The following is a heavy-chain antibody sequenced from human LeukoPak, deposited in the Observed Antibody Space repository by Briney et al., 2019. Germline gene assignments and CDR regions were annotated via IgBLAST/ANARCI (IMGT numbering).Heavy chain of an antibody. Sequence: PGGSLRLSCAASGFIFSRDSTSWVRQAPGKGLEWVAYINGGGSPIYYAYPVRGRFTISKDNAKNSSYLQMNSLRAEDTAVYYCVRDNPRCCGVIPSNIDDYWGEGALVTVSS. V-gene: IGHV3-48*01. CDR1: GFIFSRDS. J-gene: IGHJ4*02. CDR3: VRDNPRCCGVIPSNIDDY. D-gene: IGHD2/OR15-2a*01. CDR2: INGGGSPI.